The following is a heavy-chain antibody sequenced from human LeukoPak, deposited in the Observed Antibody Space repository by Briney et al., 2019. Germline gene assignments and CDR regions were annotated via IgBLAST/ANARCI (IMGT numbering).Heavy chain of an antibody. V-gene: IGHV4-59*01. Sequence: SETLSLTCTVSGGSISSYYWQWIRQPPENRLEWIGYVYYSGSTDYNPSLKSRVTISVDTSKNQFSLRLTSVTAADTAVYYCARGEPRIARPGAPPFDLWGRGTLVTVSS. J-gene: IGHJ2*01. CDR2: VYYSGST. CDR3: ARGEPRIARPGAPPFDL. CDR1: GGSISSYY. D-gene: IGHD6-13*01.